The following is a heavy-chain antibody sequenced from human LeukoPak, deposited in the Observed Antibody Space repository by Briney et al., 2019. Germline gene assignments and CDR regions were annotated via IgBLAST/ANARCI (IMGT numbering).Heavy chain of an antibody. CDR1: GFTFSDYF. J-gene: IGHJ4*02. CDR2: ITASGDVI. Sequence: WGSLRLSCSVSGFTFSDYFMNWVRQPPGDGLEWISSITASGDVIYYADSVKGRFTISRDNAKNSLYLQMSSLSAEDTAAYYCARDGVALNDLDHWGQGTLVTVS. V-gene: IGHV3-11*01. CDR3: ARDGVALNDLDH. D-gene: IGHD5-12*01.